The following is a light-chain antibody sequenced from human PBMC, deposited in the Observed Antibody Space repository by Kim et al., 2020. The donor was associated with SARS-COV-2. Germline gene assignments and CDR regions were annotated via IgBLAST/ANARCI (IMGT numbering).Light chain of an antibody. CDR2: KSS. CDR1: QSIRRS. Sequence: DRLTITRRASQSIRRSFAWYQHKPGKAPHLLFYKSSILETEAPSRFRGSESGTEFTLTITSLQPDDFATYYCQQYSNSLYSFGQGTKLEI. J-gene: IGKJ2*03. CDR3: QQYSNSLYS. V-gene: IGKV1-5*03.